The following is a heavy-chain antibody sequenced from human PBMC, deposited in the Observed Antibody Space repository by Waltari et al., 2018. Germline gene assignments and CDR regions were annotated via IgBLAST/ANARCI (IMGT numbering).Heavy chain of an antibody. D-gene: IGHD3-16*01. CDR1: GGSISSYY. CDR2: IYYSGST. CDR3: ARLRLGPTYYFDY. Sequence: QVQLQESGPGLVKPSETLSLTCTVSGGSISSYYWSWIRQPPGKGLEWIGYIYYSGSTNYNPSLKSRVTISVDTSKNQFSLKLSSVTAADTAVYYCARLRLGPTYYFDYWGQGTLVTVSS. J-gene: IGHJ4*02. V-gene: IGHV4-59*01.